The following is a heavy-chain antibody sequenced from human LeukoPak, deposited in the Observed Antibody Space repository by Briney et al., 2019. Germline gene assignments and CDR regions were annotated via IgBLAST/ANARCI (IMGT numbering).Heavy chain of an antibody. Sequence: PGGSLRLSCAASGFTFTNYNMNWVRQAPGKGLEWVSSISSSSYIYYADSVKGRFTISRDNAKNSLYLQMNSLRAEDTAVYYCARGAHYYYDSSGYSYGDDYWGQGTLVTVSS. CDR3: ARGAHYYYDSSGYSYGDDY. J-gene: IGHJ4*02. D-gene: IGHD3-22*01. V-gene: IGHV3-21*01. CDR2: ISSSSYI. CDR1: GFTFTNYN.